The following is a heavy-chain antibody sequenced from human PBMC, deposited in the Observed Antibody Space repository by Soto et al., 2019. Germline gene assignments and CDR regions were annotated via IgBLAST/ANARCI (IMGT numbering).Heavy chain of an antibody. V-gene: IGHV3-48*03. CDR1: GFTFSGYE. Sequence: LRLSCAASGFTFSGYEMNWVRQAPGKGLEWVSYISSSGSTIYYADSVKGRFTISRDNAKNSLYLQMNSLRAEDTAVYYCARDAVLMDVWGQGTTVTVSS. D-gene: IGHD3-10*01. J-gene: IGHJ6*02. CDR3: ARDAVLMDV. CDR2: ISSSGSTI.